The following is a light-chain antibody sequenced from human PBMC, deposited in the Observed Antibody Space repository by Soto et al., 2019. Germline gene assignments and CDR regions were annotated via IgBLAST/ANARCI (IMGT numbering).Light chain of an antibody. V-gene: IGKV3-15*01. CDR3: QQLLT. Sequence: DIVMTQSPATLSVAPGERVTFSCRASQGVSRKLAWYQHKPGQAPRLLISGASTGATGIPARFSGSGSGTGFTLTISSLQSEDCAIYYCQQLLTFGGGTKVEIK. CDR1: QGVSRK. J-gene: IGKJ4*01. CDR2: GAS.